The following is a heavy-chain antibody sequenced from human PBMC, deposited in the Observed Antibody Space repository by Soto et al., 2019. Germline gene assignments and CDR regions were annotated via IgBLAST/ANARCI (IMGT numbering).Heavy chain of an antibody. CDR3: ARDDSGSYHYYYYMDV. CDR2: MNPNSGNT. J-gene: IGHJ6*03. V-gene: IGHV1-8*01. D-gene: IGHD1-26*01. CDR1: GYTFTSYD. Sequence: QVQLVQSGAEVKKPGASVKVSCKASGYTFTSYDINWVRQATGQGLEWMGWMNPNSGNTGYAQKFQGRVTMTSNTSISTAYMELSSLRSEDAAVYYCARDDSGSYHYYYYMDVWGKGTTVTVSS.